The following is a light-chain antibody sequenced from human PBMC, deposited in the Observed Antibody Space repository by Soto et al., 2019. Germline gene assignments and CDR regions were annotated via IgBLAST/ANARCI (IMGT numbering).Light chain of an antibody. V-gene: IGKV1-39*01. Sequence: DIQVTQSPSSLSASVGDRVTITCRASQSITTFLNWYQQKPGNAPKLLIYAASSLQTGVPSRFSGSGSGTDFTLTISSLQREDFATYYCQQAYGAPPTFGQGTKVDIK. J-gene: IGKJ1*01. CDR3: QQAYGAPPT. CDR2: AAS. CDR1: QSITTF.